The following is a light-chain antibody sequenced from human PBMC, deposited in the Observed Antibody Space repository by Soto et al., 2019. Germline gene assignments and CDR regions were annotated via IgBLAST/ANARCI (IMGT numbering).Light chain of an antibody. V-gene: IGKV3-11*01. CDR1: QSVSSS. Sequence: EIVLTQSPDTLSLSPGERATLSCRASQSVSSSLAGYQQKPGQAPRLLIYDASNRATGIPARFSGSGSETDFTLTISSIEPEDFAVYYCQQRSNWPPEVTFGPGTKVDIK. J-gene: IGKJ3*01. CDR3: QQRSNWPPEVT. CDR2: DAS.